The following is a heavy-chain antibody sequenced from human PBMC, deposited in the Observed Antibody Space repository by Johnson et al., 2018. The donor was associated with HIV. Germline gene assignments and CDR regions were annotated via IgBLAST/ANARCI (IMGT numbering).Heavy chain of an antibody. J-gene: IGHJ3*02. CDR1: GFTFSSYG. Sequence: QVQLVESGGGVVQPGRSLRLSCAASGFTFSSYGMNWVRQAPGKGLEWVAVISYDGSDKYYADSVKGRFTISRDNSKNTLYLQMNSLRAEDTAVYYCARAGAVGFDAFDIWGQGTMVTVSS. D-gene: IGHD6-19*01. V-gene: IGHV3-30*03. CDR2: ISYDGSDK. CDR3: ARAGAVGFDAFDI.